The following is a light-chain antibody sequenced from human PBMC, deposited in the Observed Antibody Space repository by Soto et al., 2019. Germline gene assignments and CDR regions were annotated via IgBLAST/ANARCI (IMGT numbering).Light chain of an antibody. CDR2: DTN. J-gene: IGLJ2*01. CDR3: GTWDGSLTAE. V-gene: IGLV1-51*01. CDR1: SSNIGSNS. Sequence: QSVLTQPPSVSAAPGQKVTISCSGSSSNIGSNSVSWYQQLPGTAPKLLIYDTNKRPSGIPDRFSGSKSGTSATLGITGLQTGDEAVYYCGTWDGSLTAEFGGGTKLTVL.